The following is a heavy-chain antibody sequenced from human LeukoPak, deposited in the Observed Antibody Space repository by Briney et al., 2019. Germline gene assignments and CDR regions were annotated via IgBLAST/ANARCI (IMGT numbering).Heavy chain of an antibody. Sequence: SETLYLTCTVSGGSISSYYWSWIRQPAGKGLEWIGRIYTSGSTNYNPSLKSRVTMSVDTSKNQFSLKLSSVTAADTAVYYCARDPRAARPHYFDYWGQGTLVTVSS. CDR2: IYTSGST. V-gene: IGHV4-4*07. J-gene: IGHJ4*02. CDR1: GGSISSYY. D-gene: IGHD6-6*01. CDR3: ARDPRAARPHYFDY.